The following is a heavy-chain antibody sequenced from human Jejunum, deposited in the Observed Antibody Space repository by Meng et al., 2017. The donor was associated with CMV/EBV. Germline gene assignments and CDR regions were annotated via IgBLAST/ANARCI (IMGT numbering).Heavy chain of an antibody. CDR2: ISGSGGAT. CDR3: AKGSPGYCTTTTCSNFFDH. V-gene: IGHV3-23*01. D-gene: IGHD2-2*01. Sequence: MCGVRQAPGTGLEWVSSISGSGGATYYADSVKGRFTISRDSSRNTLYLQMNGLRAEDTAVYYCAKGSPGYCTTTTCSNFFDHWGQGTLVTVSS. J-gene: IGHJ4*02.